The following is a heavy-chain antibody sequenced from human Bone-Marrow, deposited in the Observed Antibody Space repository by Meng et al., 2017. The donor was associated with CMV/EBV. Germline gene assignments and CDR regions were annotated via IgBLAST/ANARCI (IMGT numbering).Heavy chain of an antibody. CDR2: IYYSGST. V-gene: IGHV4-59*01. Sequence: SETLSLTCTVSGGSISSYYWSWIRQPPGKGLEWIGYIYYSGSTNYNPSLKSRVTISVDTSKNQFSLKPSCVSAADTAVYYSARDFPGRAGTTPFALGLDPWGQGTLVTVSS. J-gene: IGHJ5*02. CDR3: ARDFPGRAGTTPFALGLDP. CDR1: GGSISSYY. D-gene: IGHD1-1*01.